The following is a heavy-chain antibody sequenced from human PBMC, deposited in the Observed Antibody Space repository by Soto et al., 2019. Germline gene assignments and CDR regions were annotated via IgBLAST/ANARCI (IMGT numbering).Heavy chain of an antibody. CDR3: ARHVPYSSGWYVVLGLWFDP. CDR2: IYYSGST. J-gene: IGHJ5*02. Sequence: SETLSLTCTVSGGSISSSSYYWGWIRQPPGKGLEWIGSIYYSGSTYYNPSLKSRVTISVDTSKKQFSLKLSSVTAADTAVYYFARHVPYSSGWYVVLGLWFDPWGQGTLVTVSS. V-gene: IGHV4-39*01. CDR1: GGSISSSSYY. D-gene: IGHD6-19*01.